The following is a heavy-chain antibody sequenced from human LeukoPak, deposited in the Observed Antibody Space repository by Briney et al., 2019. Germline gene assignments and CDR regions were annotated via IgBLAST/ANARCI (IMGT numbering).Heavy chain of an antibody. J-gene: IGHJ6*02. CDR2: IRSKANSYAT. V-gene: IGHV3-73*01. CDR3: TRRVVSDYYGMDV. CDR1: GPTFSGSA. Sequence: GGSLRLSCAASGPTFSGSAMHWVRQASGKGLEWVGRIRSKANSYATAYAASVKGRFTISRDDSKNTAYLQMNSLKTEDTAVYYCTRRVVSDYYGMDVWGQGTTVTVSS. D-gene: IGHD2-21*02.